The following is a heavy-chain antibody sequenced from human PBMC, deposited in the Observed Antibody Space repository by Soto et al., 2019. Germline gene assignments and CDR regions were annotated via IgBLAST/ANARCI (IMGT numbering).Heavy chain of an antibody. CDR2: ISYDGSNK. Sequence: GGSLRLSCAASGFTFSSYAMHWVRQAPGKGLEWVAVISYDGSNKYYADSVKGRFTISRDNSKNTLYLQMNSLRAEDTAVDYCARGPFTGYSSSLYLAYFDYWGQGTLVTVSS. D-gene: IGHD6-13*01. CDR1: GFTFSSYA. CDR3: ARGPFTGYSSSLYLAYFDY. J-gene: IGHJ4*02. V-gene: IGHV3-30-3*01.